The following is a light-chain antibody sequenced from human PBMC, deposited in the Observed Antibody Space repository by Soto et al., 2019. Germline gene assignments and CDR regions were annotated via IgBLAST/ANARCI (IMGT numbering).Light chain of an antibody. CDR3: QQYNNLPPDT. CDR1: QSVNNN. V-gene: IGKV3-15*01. Sequence: EIILTQSPASLSVSPGERATLSCRPSQSVNNNLAWYQQKPGQAPRLLIYGASTRATGIPGRFRGSGSGTEFTLTITSLQSEDFAVYFCQQYNNLPPDTFGQGTKLEI. J-gene: IGKJ2*01. CDR2: GAS.